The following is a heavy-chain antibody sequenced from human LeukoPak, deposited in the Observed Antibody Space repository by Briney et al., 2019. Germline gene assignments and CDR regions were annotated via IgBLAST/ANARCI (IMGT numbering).Heavy chain of an antibody. CDR1: GGSISTGGNS. CDR2: IYYSGST. J-gene: IGHJ3*02. V-gene: IGHV4-30-4*07. CDR3: ARDLLALLAFDI. Sequence: SQTLSLTCAVSGGSISTGGNSWSWIRQPPGKGLEWIGYIYYSGSTNYNPSLKSRVTISVDTSKNQFSLKLSSVTAADTAVYYCARDLLALLAFDIWGQGTMVTVSS.